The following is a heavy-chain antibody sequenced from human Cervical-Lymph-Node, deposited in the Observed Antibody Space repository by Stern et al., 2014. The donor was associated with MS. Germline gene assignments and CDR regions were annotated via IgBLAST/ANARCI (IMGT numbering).Heavy chain of an antibody. Sequence: QLQLQESGPGLVKPSPTLSLTCTVSGVSISNNNYHWSWIRPPAGKGLEWIVHPYTSGSTNYKPSLKSRATISVATSNNQFLLQVNSVTAADTAVYYCAREYTSSGEWGHYYYGMDVWGQGTAVTVSS. V-gene: IGHV4-61*02. CDR1: GVSISNNNYH. CDR3: AREYTSSGEWGHYYYGMDV. J-gene: IGHJ6*02. CDR2: PYTSGST. D-gene: IGHD3-16*01.